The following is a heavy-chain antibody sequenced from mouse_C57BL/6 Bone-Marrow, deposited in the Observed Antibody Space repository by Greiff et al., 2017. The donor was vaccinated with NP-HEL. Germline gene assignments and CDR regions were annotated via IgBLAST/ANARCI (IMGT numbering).Heavy chain of an antibody. V-gene: IGHV3-1*01. CDR3: ARRGIYYGSSPWFAY. D-gene: IGHD1-1*01. CDR1: GYSITSGYD. Sequence: EVKVEESGPGMVKPSQSLSLTCTVTGYSITSGYDWHWIRHFPGNKLEWMGYISYSGSTNYNPSLKSRISITHDTSKNHFFLKLNSVTTEDTATYYCARRGIYYGSSPWFAYWGQGTLVTVSA. J-gene: IGHJ3*01. CDR2: ISYSGST.